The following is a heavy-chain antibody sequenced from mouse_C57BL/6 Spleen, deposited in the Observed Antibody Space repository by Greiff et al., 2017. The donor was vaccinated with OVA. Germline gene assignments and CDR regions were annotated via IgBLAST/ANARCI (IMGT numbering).Heavy chain of an antibody. V-gene: IGHV5-6*01. CDR2: ISSGGSYT. Sequence: EVQVVESGGDLVKPGGSLKLSCAASGFTFSSYGMSWVRQTPDKRLEWVATISSGGSYTYYPDSVKGRFTISRDNAKNTLYLQMSSLKSEDTDMDDCARNYGSSPYWYFDVWGTGTTVTVSS. CDR3: ARNYGSSPYWYFDV. D-gene: IGHD1-1*01. CDR1: GFTFSSYG. J-gene: IGHJ1*03.